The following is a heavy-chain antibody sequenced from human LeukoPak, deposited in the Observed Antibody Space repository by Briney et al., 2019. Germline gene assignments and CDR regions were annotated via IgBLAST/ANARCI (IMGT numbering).Heavy chain of an antibody. J-gene: IGHJ4*02. D-gene: IGHD4-11*01. V-gene: IGHV1-69*04. Sequence: GASVKVSCKASGGTFSSYAISWVRQAPGQGLEWMGRIIPIFGIANYAQKFQGRVTITADKSTSTAYMELSSLRSEDTAVYYCARGGTVTTLDYWGQGTLVTVSS. CDR3: ARGGTVTTLDY. CDR2: IIPIFGIA. CDR1: GGTFSSYA.